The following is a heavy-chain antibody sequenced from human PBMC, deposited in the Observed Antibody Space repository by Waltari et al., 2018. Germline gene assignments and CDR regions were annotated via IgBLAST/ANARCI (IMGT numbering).Heavy chain of an antibody. V-gene: IGHV4-39*07. CDR2: IYYSGST. CDR1: GGSISSSSYY. CDR3: ARIRPVTTAQGSYYYYGMDV. D-gene: IGHD4-17*01. J-gene: IGHJ6*02. Sequence: QLQLQESGPGLVKPSETLSLTCTVSGGSISSSSYYWGWIRQPPGKGLEWIGSIYYSGSTYYNPSLKSRVTISVDTSKNQFSLKLSAVTAADTAVYYCARIRPVTTAQGSYYYYGMDVWGQGTTVTVSS.